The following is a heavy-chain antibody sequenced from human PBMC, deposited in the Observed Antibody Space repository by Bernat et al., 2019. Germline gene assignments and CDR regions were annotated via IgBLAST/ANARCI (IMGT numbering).Heavy chain of an antibody. Sequence: EVQLVETGGGLIQPGGSLRPSCAASGFTVSSNYMSWVRQAPGKGLEWVSVIYSGGSTYYADSVKGRFTISRDNSKNTLYLQMNSLRAEDTAVYYCATGIIATNTFDIWVQGTMVTVSS. D-gene: IGHD3-16*01. CDR2: IYSGGST. J-gene: IGHJ3*02. CDR3: ATGIIATNTFDI. CDR1: GFTVSSNY. V-gene: IGHV3-53*02.